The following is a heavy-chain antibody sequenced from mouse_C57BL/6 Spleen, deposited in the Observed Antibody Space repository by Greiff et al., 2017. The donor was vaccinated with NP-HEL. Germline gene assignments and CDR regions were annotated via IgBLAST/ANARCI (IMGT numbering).Heavy chain of an antibody. D-gene: IGHD1-1*01. CDR2: ISSGSSTI. CDR1: GFTFSDYG. CDR3: ARKVAKGAMDY. Sequence: VQLKESGGGLVKPGGSLKLSCAASGFTFSDYGMHWVRQAPEKGLEWVAYISSGSSTIYYADTVKGRFTISRDNAKNTLFLQMTSLRSEDTAMYYCARKVAKGAMDYWGQGTSVTVSS. V-gene: IGHV5-17*01. J-gene: IGHJ4*01.